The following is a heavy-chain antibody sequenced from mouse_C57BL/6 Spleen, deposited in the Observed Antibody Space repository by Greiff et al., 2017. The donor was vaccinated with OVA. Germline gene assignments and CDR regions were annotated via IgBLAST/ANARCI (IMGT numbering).Heavy chain of an antibody. D-gene: IGHD1-1*01. V-gene: IGHV5-4*01. CDR1: GFTFSSYA. J-gene: IGHJ2*01. CDR3: ARGDYGSSYGRGFDY. Sequence: EVQVVESGGGLVKPGGSLKLSCAASGFTFSSYAMSWVRQTPEKRLEWVATISDGGSYTYYPDNVKGRFTISRDNAKNNLYLQMSHLKSEDTAMYYCARGDYGSSYGRGFDYWGQGTTLTVSS. CDR2: ISDGGSYT.